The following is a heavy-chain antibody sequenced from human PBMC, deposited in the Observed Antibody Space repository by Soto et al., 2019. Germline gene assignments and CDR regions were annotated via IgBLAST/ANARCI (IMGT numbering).Heavy chain of an antibody. CDR1: GYRFTSYW. V-gene: IGHV5-51*01. Sequence: GESLKISCKGSGYRFTSYWIGWVRQMPGKGLEWMGIIYPGDSDTRYSPSFQGQVTISAGKSISTAYLQWSSLKASDTAMYYCARTSAAGXYYDGMDVWGQGTTVTVSS. CDR3: ARTSAAGXYYDGMDV. D-gene: IGHD6-13*01. CDR2: IYPGDSDT. J-gene: IGHJ6*02.